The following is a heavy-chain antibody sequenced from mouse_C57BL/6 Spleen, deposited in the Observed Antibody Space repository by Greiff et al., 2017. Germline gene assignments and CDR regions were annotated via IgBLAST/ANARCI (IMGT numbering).Heavy chain of an antibody. CDR3: ARRGSTHYAMDY. CDR2: IHPNSGST. V-gene: IGHV1-64*01. J-gene: IGHJ4*01. CDR1: GYTFTSYW. D-gene: IGHD1-1*01. Sequence: QVHVKQPGAELVKPGASVKLSCKASGYTFTSYWMHWVKQRPGQGLEWIGMIHPNSGSTNYNEKFKSKATLTVDKSSSTAYMQLSSLTSEDSAVYYCARRGSTHYAMDYWGQGTSVTVSS.